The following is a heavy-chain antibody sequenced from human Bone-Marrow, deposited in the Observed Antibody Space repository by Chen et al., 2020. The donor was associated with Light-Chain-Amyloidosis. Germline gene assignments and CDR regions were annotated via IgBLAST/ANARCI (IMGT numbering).Heavy chain of an antibody. CDR1: GYTFPNYW. J-gene: IGHJ4*02. Sequence: GSGYTFPNYWIGWVRQMPGKGLEWMGVIYPDDSDARYSPSFEGQVTISADKSITTAYLQWRSLKASDTAMYYCARRRDGYNFGYWGQGTLVTVSS. V-gene: IGHV5-51*01. CDR2: IYPDDSDA. D-gene: IGHD5-12*01. CDR3: ARRRDGYNFGY.